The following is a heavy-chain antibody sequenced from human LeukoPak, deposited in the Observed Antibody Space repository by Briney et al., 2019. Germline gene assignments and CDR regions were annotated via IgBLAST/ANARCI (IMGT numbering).Heavy chain of an antibody. D-gene: IGHD5-12*01. V-gene: IGHV3-48*02. CDR2: ISSSSNTL. CDR1: GFTFSSYS. J-gene: IGHJ4*02. CDR3: ARGRSAYGLNFDY. Sequence: GGSLRLSCAASGFTFSSYSMNWVRQAPGKGLKWVSYISSSSNTLYYADSVKGRFTISRDNAKNSLYLQMNSLRDEDTAVYFCARGRSAYGLNFDYWGQGTLVTVSS.